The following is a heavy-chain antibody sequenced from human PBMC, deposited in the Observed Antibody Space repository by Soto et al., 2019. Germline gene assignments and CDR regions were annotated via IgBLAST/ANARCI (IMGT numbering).Heavy chain of an antibody. J-gene: IGHJ4*02. CDR3: ARHVPYRITIFGVAQSGYYFDY. CDR2: IYYSGST. D-gene: IGHD3-3*01. CDR1: GGSISSSSYY. Sequence: SETLSLTCTVSGGSISSSSYYWGWIRQPPGKGLEWIGSIYYSGSTYYNPSLKSRVTISVDTSKNQFSLKLSSVTAADTAVYYCARHVPYRITIFGVAQSGYYFDYWGQGTLVTVSS. V-gene: IGHV4-39*01.